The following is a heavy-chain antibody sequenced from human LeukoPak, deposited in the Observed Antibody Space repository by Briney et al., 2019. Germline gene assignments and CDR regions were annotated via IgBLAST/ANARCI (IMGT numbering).Heavy chain of an antibody. V-gene: IGHV3-21*01. J-gene: IGHJ6*03. CDR3: ARVNSRLRPSYYYYMDV. D-gene: IGHD2-15*01. CDR2: ISGRSTYI. CDR1: GFSFSSYS. Sequence: GGSLRLSCAASGFSFSSYSMTWVRQAPGKGLECVSSISGRSTYIYYADSVKGRFTISRDNSKNTLYLQMNSLRAEDTAVYYCARVNSRLRPSYYYYMDVWGKGTTVTVSS.